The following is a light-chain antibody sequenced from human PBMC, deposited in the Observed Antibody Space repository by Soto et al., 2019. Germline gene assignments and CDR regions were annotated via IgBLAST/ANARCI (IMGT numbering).Light chain of an antibody. CDR1: SSNIGAGYD. V-gene: IGLV1-40*01. J-gene: IGLJ2*01. CDR2: GNS. Sequence: QSVLTQPPSVSGAPGQRVTISCTGRSSNIGAGYDVHWYQQLPGTAPKLLVYGNSNRPSGVPDRFSGSKSGTSASLAITGLQAEDEADYYCQSYDSSLSGIFGGGTKHTVL. CDR3: QSYDSSLSGI.